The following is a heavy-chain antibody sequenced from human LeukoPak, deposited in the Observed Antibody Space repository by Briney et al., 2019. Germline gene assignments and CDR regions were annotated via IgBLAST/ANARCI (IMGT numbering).Heavy chain of an antibody. J-gene: IGHJ4*02. V-gene: IGHV3-21*01. Sequence: PGGSLRLSCAASGFTFSSYSMNWVRQAPGKGLEWVSSISSSSSYIYYADSVKGRFTISRDNAKNSLYLQMNSLRAEDTAVYYCARDAYEGAYYFDYWGQGTLVTVSS. CDR1: GFTFSSYS. D-gene: IGHD2-21*01. CDR2: ISSSSSYI. CDR3: ARDAYEGAYYFDY.